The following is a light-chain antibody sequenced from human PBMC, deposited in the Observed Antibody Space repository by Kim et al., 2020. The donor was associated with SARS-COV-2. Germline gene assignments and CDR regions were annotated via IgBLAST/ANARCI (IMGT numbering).Light chain of an antibody. V-gene: IGKV3-15*01. CDR1: QTVSTN. CDR2: DAS. CDR3: QQYDNWPPLT. Sequence: SPGESATLSCRASQTVSTNLAWYQQKVGQAPRLLIYDASTRATGIPVRFSGSGPGTEFTLTISSLQSEDFAVYYCQQYDNWPPLTFGGGTKVDIK. J-gene: IGKJ4*01.